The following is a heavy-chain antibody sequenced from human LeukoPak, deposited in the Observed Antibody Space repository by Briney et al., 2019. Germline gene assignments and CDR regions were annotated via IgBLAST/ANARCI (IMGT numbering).Heavy chain of an antibody. J-gene: IGHJ4*02. CDR3: ARFSGGTSPDY. D-gene: IGHD4-23*01. V-gene: IGHV4-59*01. CDR2: IYYSGST. Sequence: SETLSLTCTVSGVSISSYYWSWIRQPPGKGLEWIGYIYYSGSTNYNPSLKSRVTISVDTSKNQFSLKLSSVNAADTAVYYCARFSGGTSPDYWGQGTLVTVSS. CDR1: GVSISSYY.